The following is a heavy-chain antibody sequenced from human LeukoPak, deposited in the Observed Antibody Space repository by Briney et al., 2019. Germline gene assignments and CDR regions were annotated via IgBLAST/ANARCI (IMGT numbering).Heavy chain of an antibody. V-gene: IGHV4-4*07. D-gene: IGHD1-14*01. CDR1: GGSISSYY. CDR3: ARHPHYRAAFDY. J-gene: IGHJ4*02. CDR2: IYTSGST. Sequence: SETLSLTCTVSGGSISSYYWSWIRQPAGKGLEWIGRIYTSGSTNYNPSLKSRVTISVDTSKNQFSLKLSSVTAADTAVYYCARHPHYRAAFDYWGQGTLVTVSS.